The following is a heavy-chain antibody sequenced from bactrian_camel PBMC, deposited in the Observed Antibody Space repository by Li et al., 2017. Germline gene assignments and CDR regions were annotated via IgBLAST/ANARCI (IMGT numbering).Heavy chain of an antibody. D-gene: IGHD3*01. CDR2: IGASS. CDR1: GFSFRLVT. V-gene: IGHV3S40*01. J-gene: IGHJ4*01. Sequence: QLVESGGGLVQPGGSLRLSCAASGFSFRLVTLSWVRQLPGKGVEWVATIGASSHYANSVKGRFTISRDNDKNTVYLQMNSLKIEDTAVYYCALGSSRQATMTARGKGTQVTVS.